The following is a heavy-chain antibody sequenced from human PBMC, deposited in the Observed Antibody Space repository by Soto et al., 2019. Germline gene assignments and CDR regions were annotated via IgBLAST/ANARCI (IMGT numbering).Heavy chain of an antibody. D-gene: IGHD1-1*01. CDR1: GGSFSGYY. Sequence: SETLSLTCAVYGGSFSGYYWNWIRQPPGTGLEWIGEINHSGSTNYNPSLKSRVTISVDTSKNQFSLKLTSVTAADTAVYYCARDKITGLFNYWGQGTLVTVS. V-gene: IGHV4-34*01. J-gene: IGHJ4*02. CDR3: ARDKITGLFNY. CDR2: INHSGST.